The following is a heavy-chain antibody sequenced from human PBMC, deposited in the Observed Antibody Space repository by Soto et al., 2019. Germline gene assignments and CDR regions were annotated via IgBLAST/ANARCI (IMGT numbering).Heavy chain of an antibody. J-gene: IGHJ4*02. CDR1: GYTFTSYG. D-gene: IGHD3-10*01. CDR3: ARDGNRSYYYGSGSYSFFIY. V-gene: IGHV1-18*01. Sequence: ASVKVSCKASGYTFTSYGISWVRQAPGQGLEWMGWISAYNGNTNYAQKLQGRVTMTTDTSTSTAYMELRSLRSDDTAVYYCARDGNRSYYYGSGSYSFFIYWGQGTLVTVSS. CDR2: ISAYNGNT.